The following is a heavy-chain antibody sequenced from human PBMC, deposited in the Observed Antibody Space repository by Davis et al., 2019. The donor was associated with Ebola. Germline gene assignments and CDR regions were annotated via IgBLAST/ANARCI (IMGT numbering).Heavy chain of an antibody. CDR1: GFTFSGSA. V-gene: IGHV3-73*01. J-gene: IGHJ3*02. CDR2: IRSKANSYAT. Sequence: GESLKISCAAPGFTFSGSAMHWVRQASGKGLEWVGRIRSKANSYATAYAASVKGRFTISRDDSKNTAYLQMNSLRAEDTAVYYCAKVRSYDAFDIWGQGTMVTVSS. CDR3: AKVRSYDAFDI.